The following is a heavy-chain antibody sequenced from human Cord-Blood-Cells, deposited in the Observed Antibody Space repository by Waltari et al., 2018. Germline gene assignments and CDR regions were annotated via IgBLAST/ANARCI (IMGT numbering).Heavy chain of an antibody. Sequence: EVQLVESGGGLVKPGGSLRLSCAASGFTFSSYSMNWVRQAPGKGLEWVSSISSSSSYIYNADSVKGRVTISRDNAKNSLYLQMNSLRAEDTAVYYCARVGGGYGYFDLWGRGTLVTVSS. J-gene: IGHJ2*01. D-gene: IGHD3-22*01. V-gene: IGHV3-21*01. CDR1: GFTFSSYS. CDR3: ARVGGGYGYFDL. CDR2: ISSSSSYI.